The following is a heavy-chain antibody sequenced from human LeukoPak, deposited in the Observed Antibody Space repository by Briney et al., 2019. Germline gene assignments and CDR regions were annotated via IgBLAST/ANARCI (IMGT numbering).Heavy chain of an antibody. CDR2: IHPSGTT. J-gene: IGHJ4*02. CDR3: VRPGQSSWWVYFDY. CDR1: GGAFSTYH. D-gene: IGHD2-15*01. Sequence: SETLSLTCNVSGGAFSTYHWTWIRQPPGKGPEWIGYIHPSGTTNYNPSLKSRVTMSVDTSKNQFSLRLSSVTAADTAVYYCVRPGQSSWWVYFDYWGQGTVVTVSS. V-gene: IGHV4-4*09.